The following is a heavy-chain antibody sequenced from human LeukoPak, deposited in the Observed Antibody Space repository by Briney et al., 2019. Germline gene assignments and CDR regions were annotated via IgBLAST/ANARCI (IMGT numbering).Heavy chain of an antibody. CDR2: ISYDGSNK. J-gene: IGHJ4*02. CDR3: AKASGDY. CDR1: GFTFSSYG. V-gene: IGHV3-30*18. D-gene: IGHD3-10*01. Sequence: GGSLRLSCAASGFTFSSYGMHWVRQAPGKGLEWVAVISYDGSNKYYADSVKGRFTISRDNSKNTLYLQMNSLRAEDTAVYYCAKASGDYWGQGTLVTVSS.